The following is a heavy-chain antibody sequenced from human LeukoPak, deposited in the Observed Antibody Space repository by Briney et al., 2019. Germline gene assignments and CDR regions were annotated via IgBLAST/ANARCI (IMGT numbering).Heavy chain of an antibody. V-gene: IGHV1-2*02. Sequence: ASVKVSCEASGYTFTGHYMHWIRQAPGQGLEWMGWIEPNSGGTHFAQKFQGRLTISRDTSISTAYMELSRLSSDDTAIYYCARDENWGPDYWGQGTLVTVSS. CDR1: GYTFTGHY. CDR3: ARDENWGPDY. CDR2: IEPNSGGT. J-gene: IGHJ4*02. D-gene: IGHD7-27*01.